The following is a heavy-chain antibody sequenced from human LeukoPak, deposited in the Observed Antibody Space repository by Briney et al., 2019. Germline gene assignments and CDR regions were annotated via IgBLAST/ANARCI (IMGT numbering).Heavy chain of an antibody. D-gene: IGHD3-22*01. CDR2: ISSSSSYI. CDR3: ARVRSSGYYGAFNF. CDR1: GFTFSSYS. Sequence: GGSLRLSCAASGFTFSSYSMNWVRQAPGKGLEWVSSISSSSSYIYYADSVKGRFTISRDNAKNSLYLQMNSLRAEDTAVYSCARVRSSGYYGAFNFWGQGTMVTVSS. V-gene: IGHV3-21*01. J-gene: IGHJ3*01.